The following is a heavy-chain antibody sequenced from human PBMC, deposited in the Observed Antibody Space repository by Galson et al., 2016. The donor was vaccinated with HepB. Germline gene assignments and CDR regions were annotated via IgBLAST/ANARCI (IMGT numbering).Heavy chain of an antibody. V-gene: IGHV3-30*04. D-gene: IGHD6-19*01. J-gene: IGHJ4*02. CDR1: GFTFSSFA. CDR3: ARDKGTRGWPPLYYFDY. CDR2: ISYDGSNK. Sequence: SLRLSCAASGFTFSSFAMHWVRQAPGKGLEWVAVISYDGSNKYYADSVKGRFTISRDNSKNTLYLQMNSLRAEDTAVFYCARDKGTRGWPPLYYFDYWGQGTLVTVSS.